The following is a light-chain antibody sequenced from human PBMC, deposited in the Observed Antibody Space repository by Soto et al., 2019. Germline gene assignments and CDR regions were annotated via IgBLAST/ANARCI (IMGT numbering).Light chain of an antibody. CDR1: QSISRY. J-gene: IGKJ5*01. CDR2: GAS. Sequence: EIVLTQSPGTLSLSPGERTTLSCRASQSISRYLAWYQQKPGQGPRLLIYGASSRATGTPARFSGSGSGTDFTLTISSLEPEDFAVYYCQQRSNWPITFGQGTRLEI. V-gene: IGKV3-11*01. CDR3: QQRSNWPIT.